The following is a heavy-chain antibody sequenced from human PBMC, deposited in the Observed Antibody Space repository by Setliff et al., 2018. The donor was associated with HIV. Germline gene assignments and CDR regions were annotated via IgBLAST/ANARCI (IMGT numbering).Heavy chain of an antibody. J-gene: IGHJ5*02. CDR1: GYTFTDYY. V-gene: IGHV1-2*02. CDR2: INPKNGGT. CDR3: ARDGINWFDP. Sequence: ASVKVSCKTSGYTFTDYYIHWVRQAPGQGLEWMGWINPKNGGTNYAQKFQGRVTLTSDTSISTAYMELSSLKSDDTAVYYCARDGINWFDPWGQGTLVTVSS.